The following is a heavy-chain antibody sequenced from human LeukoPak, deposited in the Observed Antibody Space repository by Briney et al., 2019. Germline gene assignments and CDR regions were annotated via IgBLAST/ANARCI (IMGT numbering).Heavy chain of an antibody. D-gene: IGHD7-27*01. J-gene: IGHJ4*02. V-gene: IGHV3-48*03. CDR3: TMNTGDS. CDR2: ISESGDTK. Sequence: GGSLRLSCAASGFAFSDYEMHWVRQAPGKGPEWVSYISESGDTKQYADSVKGRFTISRDNAKNSLHLQMNSLRAEDTAFYYCTMNTGDSWGQGTLVTVSS. CDR1: GFAFSDYE.